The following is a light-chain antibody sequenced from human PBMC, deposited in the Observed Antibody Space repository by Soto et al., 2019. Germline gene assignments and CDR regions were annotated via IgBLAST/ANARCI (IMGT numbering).Light chain of an antibody. CDR1: SSDIGLNNY. V-gene: IGLV2-14*03. Sequence: QSAPTQPASVSGSPGQSITISCTGTSSDIGLNNYVSWYQQHPGKAPALIIYAVTYRPSGVSSRFSGSKSGHTASLTISGLCTEDVADYYCTSHSDSRPVVFGGGTKVTVL. CDR3: TSHSDSRPVV. J-gene: IGLJ2*01. CDR2: AVT.